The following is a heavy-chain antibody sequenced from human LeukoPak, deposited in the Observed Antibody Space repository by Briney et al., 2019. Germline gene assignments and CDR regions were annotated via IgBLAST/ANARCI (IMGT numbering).Heavy chain of an antibody. CDR3: VGDHIVRGAARRGY. CDR1: GGSFSGYY. CDR2: INHSGST. J-gene: IGHJ4*02. Sequence: PSETLSLTCAVYGGSFSGYYWSWIRQPPGKGLEWIGEINHSGSTNYNPSLKSRVTISVDTSKNQFSLKLSSVTAADTAVYYCVGDHIVRGAARRGYWGQGTLVTVSS. V-gene: IGHV4-34*01. D-gene: IGHD6-6*01.